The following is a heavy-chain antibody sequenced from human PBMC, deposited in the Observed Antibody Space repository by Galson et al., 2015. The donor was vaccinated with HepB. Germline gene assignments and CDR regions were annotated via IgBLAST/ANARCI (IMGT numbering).Heavy chain of an antibody. V-gene: IGHV3-30*18. Sequence: SLRLSCAASGFTFSSYGMHWVRQAPGKRLEWVAVISYDGSNKYYASSVKGRFTISRDNSKNTLYLQMNSLRAEDTAVYYCAKIQMRQGEYFDYWGQGTLVTVSS. CDR3: AKIQMRQGEYFDY. CDR2: ISYDGSNK. D-gene: IGHD3-16*01. J-gene: IGHJ4*02. CDR1: GFTFSSYG.